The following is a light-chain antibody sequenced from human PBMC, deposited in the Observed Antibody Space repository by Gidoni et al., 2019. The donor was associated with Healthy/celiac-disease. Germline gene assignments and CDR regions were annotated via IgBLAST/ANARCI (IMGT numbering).Light chain of an antibody. CDR2: LGS. CDR3: MQALQTPRT. V-gene: IGKV2-28*01. Sequence: DIVMTQSPFSLPVTPGEPASISCRSSQSLLHSNGYNYSDWYLQKPGQSPQLLIYLGSNRASGVPDRFSGSGAGTDFTLKISRVEAEDVGVYYCMQALQTPRTFGGGTKVEIK. J-gene: IGKJ4*01. CDR1: QSLLHSNGYNY.